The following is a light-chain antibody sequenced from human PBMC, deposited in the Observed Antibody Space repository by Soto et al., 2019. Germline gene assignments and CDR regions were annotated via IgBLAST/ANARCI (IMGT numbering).Light chain of an antibody. CDR3: SSHTSGSTRV. CDR1: SSDVGGYDY. V-gene: IGLV2-14*01. CDR2: EVT. Sequence: QSALTQPASVSGSPGQSIAISCTGTSSDVGGYDYVSWYQQQPDKAPKLMIYEVTQRPSGVSNRFSGSKSGNAASLTISGLQAEDRADYYCSSHTSGSTRVFGTGTKVTVL. J-gene: IGLJ1*01.